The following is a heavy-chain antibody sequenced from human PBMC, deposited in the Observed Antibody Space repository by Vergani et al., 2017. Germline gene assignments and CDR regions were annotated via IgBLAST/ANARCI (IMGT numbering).Heavy chain of an antibody. J-gene: IGHJ6*02. Sequence: EVQLVESGGGLVKPGGSLRLSCAASGFTFSSYSMNWVRQAPGKGLEWVSSISSSSSYIYYADSVKGRFTISRDNAKNSLYLQMNSLRAEDTAVYYCAREGGGLLWFGRPRHNMDVWGQGTTVTVSS. D-gene: IGHD3-10*01. CDR3: AREGGGLLWFGRPRHNMDV. CDR1: GFTFSSYS. CDR2: ISSSSSYI. V-gene: IGHV3-21*01.